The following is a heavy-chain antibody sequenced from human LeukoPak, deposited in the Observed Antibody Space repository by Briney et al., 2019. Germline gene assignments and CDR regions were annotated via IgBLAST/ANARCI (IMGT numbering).Heavy chain of an antibody. CDR2: ISSSGSTI. CDR3: ARSLDSEYFQH. V-gene: IGHV3-48*03. CDR1: GFTFSSYE. J-gene: IGHJ1*01. Sequence: GGSLRLSCAASGFTFSSYEMNWVRQAPGKGLEWVSYISSSGSTIYYADSVKGRFTISRDNAKNSLYLQTNSLRAEDTAVYYCARSLDSEYFQHWGQGTLVTVSS.